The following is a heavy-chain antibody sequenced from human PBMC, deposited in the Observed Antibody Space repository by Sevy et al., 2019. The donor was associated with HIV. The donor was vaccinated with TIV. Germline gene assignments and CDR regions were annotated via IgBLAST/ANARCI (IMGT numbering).Heavy chain of an antibody. CDR2: ISSSSSYI. J-gene: IGHJ5*02. D-gene: IGHD3-10*01. V-gene: IGHV3-21*01. CDR3: ARTMVRGVINYWFDP. CDR1: GFTFSSYS. Sequence: GGSLRLSCAASGFTFSSYSMNWVRQAPGKGLEWVSSISSSSSYIYYADSVKGRFTSSRDNAKNSLYLQMNSLRAEDTAVYYCARTMVRGVINYWFDPWGQGTLVTVSS.